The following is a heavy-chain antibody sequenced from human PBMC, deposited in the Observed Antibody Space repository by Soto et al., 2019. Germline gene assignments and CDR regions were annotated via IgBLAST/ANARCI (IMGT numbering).Heavy chain of an antibody. Sequence: PVGSLRLSCAASGFTFSSYAMSWVRQAPGKGLEWVSAISGSGGSTYYADSVKGRFTISRDNSKNTLYLQMNSLRAEDTAVYYCAKDTAVAGPYGMDVWGQGTTVTVSS. D-gene: IGHD6-19*01. CDR2: ISGSGGST. CDR1: GFTFSSYA. J-gene: IGHJ6*02. V-gene: IGHV3-23*01. CDR3: AKDTAVAGPYGMDV.